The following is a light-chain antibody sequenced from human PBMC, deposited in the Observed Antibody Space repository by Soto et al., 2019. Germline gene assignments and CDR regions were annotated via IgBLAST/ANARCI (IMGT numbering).Light chain of an antibody. V-gene: IGLV2-14*01. J-gene: IGLJ2*01. CDR3: ISYTTSVTLF. Sequence: QSALTQPASVSGSPGQSITISCTGTGTDIGGYNYVSWYQHHPGKAPKLLIFEVSHRPSGASNRFSGSKSGNTASLTISGLQAEDEADYYCISYTTSVTLFFGGGTKLTVL. CDR2: EVS. CDR1: GTDIGGYNY.